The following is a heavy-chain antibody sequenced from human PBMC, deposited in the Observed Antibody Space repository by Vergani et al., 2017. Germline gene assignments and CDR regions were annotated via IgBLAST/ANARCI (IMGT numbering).Heavy chain of an antibody. CDR2: IYYSGST. CDR1: GGSISSSSYY. V-gene: IGHV4-39*07. CDR3: ARDGRHYDFWSGYSELSEDAFDI. Sequence: QLQLQESGPGLVKPSETLSLTCTVSGGSISSSSYYWGWIRQPPGKGLEWIGSIYYSGSTYYNPSLKSRVTMSVDTSKNQFSLKLSSVTAADTAVYYCARDGRHYDFWSGYSELSEDAFDIWGQGTMVTVSS. J-gene: IGHJ3*02. D-gene: IGHD3-3*01.